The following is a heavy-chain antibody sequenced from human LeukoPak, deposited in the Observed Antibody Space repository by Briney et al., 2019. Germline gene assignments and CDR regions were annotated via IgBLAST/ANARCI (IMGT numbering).Heavy chain of an antibody. CDR3: ARDRYSSGWYGDFDC. Sequence: GGSLRLSCAASGFTFNSYAMHWVRQAPGKGLEGGAVISSDGSNNYYADSVKGRFTISRDNSKNTLYLQVNSLRAEDTAVYYCARDRYSSGWYGDFDCWGQGTLVTVSS. CDR2: ISSDGSNN. D-gene: IGHD6-19*01. J-gene: IGHJ4*02. CDR1: GFTFNSYA. V-gene: IGHV3-30-3*01.